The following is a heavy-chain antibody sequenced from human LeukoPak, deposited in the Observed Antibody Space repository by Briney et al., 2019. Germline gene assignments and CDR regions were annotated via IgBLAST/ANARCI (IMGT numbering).Heavy chain of an antibody. D-gene: IGHD1-26*01. CDR2: ISGSGGGT. Sequence: HPGGSLRLSCAASRIMFHRYAKSGVRQAPGKGLEWVSSISGSGGGTFYPSSVRGQFTISRDNSKDTVFLQMNGLRAEDTAIYYGAKWDENFYYMDVWGQGTTVTVSS. CDR3: AKWDENFYYMDV. CDR1: RIMFHRYA. V-gene: IGHV3-23*01. J-gene: IGHJ6*03.